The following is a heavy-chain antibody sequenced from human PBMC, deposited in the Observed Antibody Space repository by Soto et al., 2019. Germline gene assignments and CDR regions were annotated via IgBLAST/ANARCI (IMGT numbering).Heavy chain of an antibody. CDR1: GDSISSYY. J-gene: IGHJ6*02. CDR3: ARDWGSYYGMDV. CDR2: ILYSGTT. Sequence: QVQLQESGPGLVKASETLSLTCTVSGDSISSYYWSWIRQPPGKGLEWVGCILYSGTTYYNPSLRRRVTVSLDTSKIPFSLQLSSVTAADTAVYYCARDWGSYYGMDVWGQGTTVTVS. V-gene: IGHV4-59*01. D-gene: IGHD3-16*01.